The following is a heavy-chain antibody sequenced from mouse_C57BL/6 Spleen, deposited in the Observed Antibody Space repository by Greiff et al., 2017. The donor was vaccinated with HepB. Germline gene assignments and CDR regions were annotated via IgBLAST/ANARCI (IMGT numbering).Heavy chain of an antibody. D-gene: IGHD2-12*01. J-gene: IGHJ4*01. Sequence: EVKLVESGGDLVKPGGSLKLSCAASGFTFSSYGMSWVRQTPDKRLEWVATISSGGSYTYYPDSVKGRFTISRDNAKNTLYLQMSSLKSEDTAMYYCARHPDKLYGAMDYWGQGTSVTVSS. CDR3: ARHPDKLYGAMDY. CDR1: GFTFSSYG. V-gene: IGHV5-6*02. CDR2: ISSGGSYT.